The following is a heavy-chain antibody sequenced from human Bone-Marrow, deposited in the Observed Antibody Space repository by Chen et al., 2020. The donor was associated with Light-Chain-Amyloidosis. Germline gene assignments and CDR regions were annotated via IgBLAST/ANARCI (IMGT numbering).Heavy chain of an antibody. D-gene: IGHD3-3*01. Sequence: QVQLVQSGAEVKKPGASVKVSCKASGYTFTSYGISWVRQAPGQGLEWMGWISAYNGNTNYAQKLQCRVTMTTDTSTSTAYMELRSLRSDDTAVYYCARDSFHYDFWSGYINGMDVWGQGTTVTVSS. V-gene: IGHV1-18*04. CDR1: GYTFTSYG. CDR2: ISAYNGNT. CDR3: ARDSFHYDFWSGYINGMDV. J-gene: IGHJ6*02.